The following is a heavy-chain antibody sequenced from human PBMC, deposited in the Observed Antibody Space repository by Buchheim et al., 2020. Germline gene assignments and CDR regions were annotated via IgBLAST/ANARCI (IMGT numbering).Heavy chain of an antibody. CDR3: AKGENGGFDY. V-gene: IGHV3-30*18. D-gene: IGHD4-23*01. Sequence: QVQLVESGGGVVQPGRSLRLSCAASGFTFSSYGMHWVRQAPGKGLEWVAVISYDGSNKYYADSVKGRFTISRDNSKNTLYLQMNSLRAEDTAVYYCAKGENGGFDYWSQGTL. CDR2: ISYDGSNK. J-gene: IGHJ4*02. CDR1: GFTFSSYG.